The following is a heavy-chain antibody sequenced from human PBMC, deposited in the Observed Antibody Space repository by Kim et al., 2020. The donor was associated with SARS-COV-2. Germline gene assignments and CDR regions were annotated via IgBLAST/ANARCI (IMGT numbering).Heavy chain of an antibody. CDR1: GFTVSSNY. Sequence: GGSLRLSCAASGFTVSSNYMSWVRQAPGKGLEWVSFIYSGGSTYYADSVKGSFNNSKDNSKNTLYLQMNSQRAEDTTVYYCTRFSRLGNWFDPWGQGDLVTVSS. D-gene: IGHD7-27*01. J-gene: IGHJ5*02. CDR3: TRFSRLGNWFDP. CDR2: IYSGGST. V-gene: IGHV3-53*01.